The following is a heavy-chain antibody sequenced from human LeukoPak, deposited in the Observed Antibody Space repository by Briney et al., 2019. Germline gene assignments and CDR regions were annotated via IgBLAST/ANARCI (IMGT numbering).Heavy chain of an antibody. D-gene: IGHD3-16*01. CDR2: INPDSGFT. J-gene: IGHJ4*02. CDR1: GYEFTDDY. V-gene: IGHV1-2*02. Sequence: ASVKVSCKASGYEFTDDYMHWVRQAPGQGLEFMGWINPDSGFTNYAQKFKGRVTMTRDTSISTAYLEVRSLTSDDTAVYYCAPTAEAYTSWWKVWGQGTLVTVSS. CDR3: APTAEAYTSWWKV.